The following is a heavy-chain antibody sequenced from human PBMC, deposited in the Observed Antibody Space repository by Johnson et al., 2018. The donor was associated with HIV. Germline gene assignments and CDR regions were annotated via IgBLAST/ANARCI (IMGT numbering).Heavy chain of an antibody. V-gene: IGHV3-30*18. J-gene: IGHJ3*02. CDR3: AKDPVGATWAFDI. CDR1: AFTFSSYG. Sequence: QVQLVESGGGVVQPGRSLRLSCAASAFTFSSYGMHWVRQAPGKGLEWVAVISYDGSNKYYADSVKGRFTISRDNAKNSLYLQMNSLRAEDTAVYYCAKDPVGATWAFDIWGHGTMVTVSS. D-gene: IGHD1-26*01. CDR2: ISYDGSNK.